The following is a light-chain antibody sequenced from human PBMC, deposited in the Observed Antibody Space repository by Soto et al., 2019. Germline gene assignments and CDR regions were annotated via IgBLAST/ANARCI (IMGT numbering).Light chain of an antibody. CDR2: DVS. CDR3: CSYAGSYSLV. CDR1: SSDVGGYNY. V-gene: IGLV2-11*01. Sequence: QSVLTQPRSVSGSPGQSVTISCTGTSSDVGGYNYVSWYQQHPGKAPKLMIYDVSKRPSGVPDRFSGSKSGNTASLTIYGLQAEDEADYYCCSYAGSYSLVFGTGTKVTVL. J-gene: IGLJ1*01.